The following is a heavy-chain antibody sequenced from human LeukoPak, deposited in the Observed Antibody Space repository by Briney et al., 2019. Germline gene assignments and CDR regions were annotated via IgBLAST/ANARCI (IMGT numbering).Heavy chain of an antibody. CDR1: GGSISSSYYY. D-gene: IGHD3-16*02. Sequence: SETLSLTCTVSGGSISSSYYYWGWIRQPPGKGLEWIGYSYYSGNTYYNQSLESRVTISMDTSKNQFSLKLNSMTAADTAVYYCATAPYEYIWGTYRTNWFDPWGQGTLVTVSS. J-gene: IGHJ5*02. CDR3: ATAPYEYIWGTYRTNWFDP. CDR2: SYYSGNT. V-gene: IGHV4-30-4*08.